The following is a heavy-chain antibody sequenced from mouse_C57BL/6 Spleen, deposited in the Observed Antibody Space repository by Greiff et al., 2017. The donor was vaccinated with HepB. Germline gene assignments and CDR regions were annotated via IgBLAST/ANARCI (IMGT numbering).Heavy chain of an antibody. CDR3: ARYLLLPAMDY. V-gene: IGHV1-82*01. J-gene: IGHJ4*01. Sequence: VQLQQSGPELVKPGASVKISCKASGYAFSSSWMNWVKRRPGKGLEWIGRIYPGDGDTNYNGKFKGKATLTADKSSSTAYMQLSSLTSEDSAVYFCARYLLLPAMDYWGQGTSVTVSS. CDR2: IYPGDGDT. CDR1: GYAFSSSW. D-gene: IGHD2-1*01.